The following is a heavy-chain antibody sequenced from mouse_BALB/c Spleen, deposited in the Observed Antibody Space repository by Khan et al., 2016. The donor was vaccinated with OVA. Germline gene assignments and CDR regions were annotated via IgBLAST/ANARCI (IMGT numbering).Heavy chain of an antibody. CDR1: GYSFTSYYV. Sequence: EVKLEESGPGLVKPSQSLSLTCTVTGYSFTSYYVCNWIQHLPGNKLWLMGYITYSGSTNYTPAFKSRFSFSRDTSTNPFFLQLNSVTTEDTATYYCARDGSRYNYAMDYWGQGTSVTVSS. V-gene: IGHV3-2*02. CDR3: ARDGSRYNYAMDY. CDR2: ITYSGST. D-gene: IGHD2-3*01. J-gene: IGHJ4*01.